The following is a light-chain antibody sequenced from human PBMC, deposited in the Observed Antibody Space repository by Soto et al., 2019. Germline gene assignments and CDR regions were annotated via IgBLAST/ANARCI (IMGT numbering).Light chain of an antibody. J-gene: IGLJ2*01. CDR1: SSNIGAGYD. Sequence: QSVLTQPPSVSGGPGQRVTISCTGSSSNIGAGYDVHWYQQVPGTAPKLLIYGNSNRPSGVPDRFSGSKSGTSASLAITGLQAEDEADYYCQSYDTIVSGSRVVFGGGTKLTVL. V-gene: IGLV1-40*01. CDR3: QSYDTIVSGSRVV. CDR2: GNS.